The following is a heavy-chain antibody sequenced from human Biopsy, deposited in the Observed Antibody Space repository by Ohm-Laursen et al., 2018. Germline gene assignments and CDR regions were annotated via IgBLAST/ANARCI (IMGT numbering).Heavy chain of an antibody. J-gene: IGHJ4*02. CDR2: ITGGGNYI. CDR1: GVTLSGYA. Sequence: SLRLSCVASGVTLSGYAMNWVRQAPGKGLEWVSSITGGGNYINYADSVRGRFTISRDNSKNSVYLIMSSLRAEDTAVYFCATAAYAPPYFDLWGRGTVVTVSS. V-gene: IGHV3-21*06. D-gene: IGHD4-17*01. CDR3: ATAAYAPPYFDL.